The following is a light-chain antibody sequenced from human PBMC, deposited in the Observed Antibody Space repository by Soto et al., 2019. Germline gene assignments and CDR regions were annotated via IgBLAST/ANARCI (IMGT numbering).Light chain of an antibody. CDR2: DAS. V-gene: IGKV3-20*01. CDR3: QHYGGSQGT. Sequence: EIVLTQSPGTLSLSPGERATLSCRASQSVASSSIAWYQQRLGQAPRLLIYDASNRATGIPDRFSGSGSGTDFTLTFSRLDPEDFAVYYCQHYGGSQGTFGQGTKVEIK. CDR1: QSVASSS. J-gene: IGKJ1*01.